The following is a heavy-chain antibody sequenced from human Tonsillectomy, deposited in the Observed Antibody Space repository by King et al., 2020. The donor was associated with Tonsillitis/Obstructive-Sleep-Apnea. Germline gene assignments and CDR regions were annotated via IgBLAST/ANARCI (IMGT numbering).Heavy chain of an antibody. CDR1: GFTFGDYS. CDR3: TRTPYVWGSDRYYYGLDV. CDR2: TRSKAYGGTT. D-gene: IGHD3-16*02. Sequence: VQLVESGGGLEQPGRSLRLSCEGSGFTFGDYSMTWVRQAPGRGLEWVGLTRSKAYGGTTEYAASVKGRFTMSRDDSKSTAYLQMNSLKIEDTAVYYCTRTPYVWGSDRYYYGLDVWGQGTTVTVSS. J-gene: IGHJ6*02. V-gene: IGHV3-49*04.